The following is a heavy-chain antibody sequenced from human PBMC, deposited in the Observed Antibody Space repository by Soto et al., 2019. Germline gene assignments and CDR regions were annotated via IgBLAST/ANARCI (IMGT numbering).Heavy chain of an antibody. Sequence: GGSLRVSWAAAGCTFSSYCGHWVRQTPGKGLEWVAVIWYDGSNKYYADSVKGRFTISRDNSKNTLYLQMNSLRAEDTAVYYCAKTSDGRGASGWLPDYWGQGTLVTVSS. CDR2: IWYDGSNK. V-gene: IGHV3-30*02. D-gene: IGHD6-19*01. CDR1: GCTFSSYC. J-gene: IGHJ4*02. CDR3: AKTSDGRGASGWLPDY.